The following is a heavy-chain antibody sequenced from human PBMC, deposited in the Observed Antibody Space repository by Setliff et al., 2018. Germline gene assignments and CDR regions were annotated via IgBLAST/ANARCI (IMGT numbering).Heavy chain of an antibody. D-gene: IGHD4-17*01. J-gene: IGHJ6*02. CDR3: ARSDYGDYFAWDSYGMDV. Sequence: PGESLKISCKGSGYSFTSYWIARVRQMPGKGLEWMGIIYPGDSDTRYSPSFQGQVTISADRSTHTAYLQWSSLKASDTAFYYCARSDYGDYFAWDSYGMDVWGQGTTVTVSS. CDR1: GYSFTSYW. V-gene: IGHV5-51*01. CDR2: IYPGDSDT.